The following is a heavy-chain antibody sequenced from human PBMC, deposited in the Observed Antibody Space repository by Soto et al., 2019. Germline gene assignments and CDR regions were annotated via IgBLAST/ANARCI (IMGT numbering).Heavy chain of an antibody. CDR1: GFTFSGYW. Sequence: GGSLRLSCAASGFTFSGYWMHWVRQAPGKGLVWVSRINSDGSSTSYADSVKGRFTISRDNAKNTLFLQMNSLRAEDTAVYYCARGIEYSSTSVNYWGQGTLVTVSS. D-gene: IGHD6-6*01. V-gene: IGHV3-74*01. CDR3: ARGIEYSSTSVNY. J-gene: IGHJ4*02. CDR2: INSDGSST.